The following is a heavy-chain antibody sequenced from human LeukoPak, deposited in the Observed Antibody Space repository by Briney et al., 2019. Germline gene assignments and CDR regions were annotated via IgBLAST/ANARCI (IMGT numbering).Heavy chain of an antibody. CDR1: GGSISGYY. J-gene: IGHJ4*02. V-gene: IGHV4-4*07. CDR2: IYTSGST. Sequence: SGTLSLTCTVSGGSISGYYWSWIRQPAGKGLEWIGRIYTSGSTHYNPSLRSRVTISLDRSKSQFSLKLTSVTAADTAVYFCAREEYNDSSGRILWGQGTLITVSS. CDR3: AREEYNDSSGRIL. D-gene: IGHD3-22*01.